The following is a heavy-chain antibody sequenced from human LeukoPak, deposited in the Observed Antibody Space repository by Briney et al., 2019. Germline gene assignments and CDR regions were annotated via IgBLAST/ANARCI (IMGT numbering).Heavy chain of an antibody. V-gene: IGHV3-48*04. D-gene: IGHD4-11*01. J-gene: IGHJ4*02. CDR1: GFTFSNHG. Sequence: GGSLRLSCEGSGFTFSNHGMIWVRQAPGKGLDWLSYISPRSETSHHAVSVRGRFTISRDDAKSSLYLQMDGLKAEDSAVYFCARVRGPTVASMYFDYWGQGAWVSVSS. CDR3: ARVRGPTVASMYFDY. CDR2: ISPRSETS.